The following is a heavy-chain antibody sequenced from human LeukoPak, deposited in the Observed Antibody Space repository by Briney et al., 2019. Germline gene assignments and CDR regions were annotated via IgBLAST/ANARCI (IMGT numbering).Heavy chain of an antibody. CDR1: GGSISGSTFY. CDR2: IHYTGTT. J-gene: IGHJ4*02. V-gene: IGHV4-39*02. CDR3: ARDRYCGGDCYSGQDY. D-gene: IGHD2-21*02. Sequence: SETLSLTCTVSGGSISGSTFYWAWIRQPPGKGLEWIGNIHYTGTTYYNPSLKSRVTISVDTSKNQFSLKVNSVTAADTAVYYCARDRYCGGDCYSGQDYWGQGTLVTVSS.